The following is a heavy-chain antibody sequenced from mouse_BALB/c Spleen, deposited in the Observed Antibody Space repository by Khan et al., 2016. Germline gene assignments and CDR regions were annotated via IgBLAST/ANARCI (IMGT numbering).Heavy chain of an antibody. J-gene: IGHJ3*01. Sequence: VQLKQSGAELVKPGASVKLSCTASGFNIKDTYMNWVKQRPEQGLEWIGRIDPVNDDTEYDPKFQVKATITADTSSNTAYLQRSSLTFEDTAVYYCIRRDYYGNQFAYWGQGTLVTVSA. CDR1: GFNIKDTY. CDR2: IDPVNDDT. D-gene: IGHD2-1*01. V-gene: IGHV14-3*02. CDR3: IRRDYYGNQFAY.